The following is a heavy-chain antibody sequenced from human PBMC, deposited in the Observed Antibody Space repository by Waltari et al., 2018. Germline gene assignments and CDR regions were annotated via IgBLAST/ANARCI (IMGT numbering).Heavy chain of an antibody. CDR2: IWYDGDNK. CDR1: GFTFRSYG. D-gene: IGHD3-10*01. J-gene: IGHJ4*02. Sequence: QVQLVESVGGVVQPGTALRLSCAASGFTFRSYGMHWVRQAPGKGLECVSIIWYDGDNKYYADSVQGRFTISRDNSKNTLYLEVNSLRAEDTAVYYCARGIRYGGAYFFDSWGPGTLVTVSS. V-gene: IGHV3-33*01. CDR3: ARGIRYGGAYFFDS.